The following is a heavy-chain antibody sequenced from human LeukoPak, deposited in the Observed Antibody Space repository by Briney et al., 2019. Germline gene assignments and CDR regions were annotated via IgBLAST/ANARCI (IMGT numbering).Heavy chain of an antibody. CDR1: GFTFSSYS. D-gene: IGHD2-15*01. J-gene: IGHJ4*02. V-gene: IGHV3-21*01. CDR2: ISSSSSYI. Sequence: GGSLRLSCAASGFTFSSYSMNWVRQAPRKGLEWVSSISSSSSYIYYADSVKGRFTISRDNAKNSLYLQMNSLRAEDTAVYYCARGFASGPWGFDYWGQGTLVTVSS. CDR3: ARGFASGPWGFDY.